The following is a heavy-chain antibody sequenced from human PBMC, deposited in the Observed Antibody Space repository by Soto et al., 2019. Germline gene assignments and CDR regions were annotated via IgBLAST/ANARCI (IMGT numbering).Heavy chain of an antibody. CDR2: ITPIFGAA. D-gene: IGHD6-19*01. Sequence: QVQLVQSGAEVKKPGSSVMVSCKASGGAFRSYTISWVRQAPGQGLEWMGGITPIFGAANYAQKFEGRVTISADKSTTTAYMELSNLTSEDTAVYYCARDEIAVANRVGMDVWGEVTTVIV. CDR1: GGAFRSYT. V-gene: IGHV1-69*06. CDR3: ARDEIAVANRVGMDV. J-gene: IGHJ6*02.